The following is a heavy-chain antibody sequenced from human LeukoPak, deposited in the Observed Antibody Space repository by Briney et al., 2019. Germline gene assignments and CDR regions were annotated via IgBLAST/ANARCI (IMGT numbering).Heavy chain of an antibody. CDR3: ARPLDQGLRFFNY. V-gene: IGHV1-2*02. CDR1: AYTFTGYY. D-gene: IGHD5-12*01. J-gene: IGHJ4*02. CDR2: INPNSGGT. Sequence: GASVKVSCKASAYTFTGYYMHLVRQAPGQGLEWMEWINPNSGGTNYAQKFQGRVTMTRDTSISTAYMELSRLRSDDTAVYYCARPLDQGLRFFNYWGQGTLVTVSS.